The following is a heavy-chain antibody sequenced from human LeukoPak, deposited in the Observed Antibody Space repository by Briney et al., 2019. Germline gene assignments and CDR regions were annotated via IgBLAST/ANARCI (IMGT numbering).Heavy chain of an antibody. CDR1: GFTFGLYW. V-gene: IGHV3-7*01. CDR3: ARLDGWDYNNYDY. CDR2: IQQDGSEK. J-gene: IGHJ4*02. Sequence: GGSLRLFCAASGFTFGLYWMSWVRQAPGKGLGWVANIQQDGSEKYYVDSVRGRFTISRDNAKNSLYLQMNSLRAEDTAMYYCARLDGWDYNNYDYWGQGTLVTVSS. D-gene: IGHD4-11*01.